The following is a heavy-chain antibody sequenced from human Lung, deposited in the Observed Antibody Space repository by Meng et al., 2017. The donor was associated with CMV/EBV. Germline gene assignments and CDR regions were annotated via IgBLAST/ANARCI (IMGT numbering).Heavy chain of an antibody. Sequence: RGSMRLSCAVSEFTLRSYAMSWVRQAPGGGLAWVSAITGSGGSTYYADSVRGRFTVSRDNSKNTLYLQMNSLRAEDTAVYYCAKAFSASWYRKYYDYWGQGTLVTVSS. J-gene: IGHJ4*02. D-gene: IGHD6-13*01. CDR2: ITGSGGST. CDR1: EFTLRSYA. V-gene: IGHV3-23*01. CDR3: AKAFSASWYRKYYDY.